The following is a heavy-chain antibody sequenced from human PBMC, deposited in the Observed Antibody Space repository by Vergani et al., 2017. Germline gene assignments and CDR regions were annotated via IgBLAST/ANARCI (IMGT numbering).Heavy chain of an antibody. V-gene: IGHV1-69*12. J-gene: IGHJ1*01. Sequence: QVQLVQSGAEVKKPGSSVKVSCKASGGTFSSYAISWVRQAPGQGLEWMGGIISIFGTANYAQKFQGRVTITADESTSTAYMELSSLRSEDTAVYYCAIRGSYYDSSGYYQEYFQHWGQGTLVTVSS. CDR1: GGTFSSYA. CDR3: AIRGSYYDSSGYYQEYFQH. CDR2: IISIFGTA. D-gene: IGHD3-22*01.